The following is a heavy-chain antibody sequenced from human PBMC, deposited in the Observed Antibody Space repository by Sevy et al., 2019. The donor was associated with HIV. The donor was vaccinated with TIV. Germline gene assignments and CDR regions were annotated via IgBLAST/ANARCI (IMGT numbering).Heavy chain of an antibody. Sequence: SETLSLTCTVSGGSVSSGSYYWSWIRQPPGKGLEWIGYIYYSGSTNYNPSLKSRVTISVDTSKNQFSLKLNSVTAADTAVYYCARVGRSLEWRDYFDYWGQGTLVTVSS. CDR2: IYYSGST. D-gene: IGHD3-3*01. V-gene: IGHV4-61*01. CDR1: GGSVSSGSYY. J-gene: IGHJ4*02. CDR3: ARVGRSLEWRDYFDY.